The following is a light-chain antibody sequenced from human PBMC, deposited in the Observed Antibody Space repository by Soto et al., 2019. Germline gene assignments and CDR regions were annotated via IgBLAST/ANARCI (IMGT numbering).Light chain of an antibody. CDR1: SSNIGNNY. Sequence: QSVLTQPPSVSAAPGQAVTISCSGASSNIGNNYVSWYQQLPGTAPKLLIYDNNKRPSGIPDRFSGSKSGTSATLGITGLQTGDEADYYCGTWDSSVSVHVFGSGTKVTVL. CDR2: DNN. J-gene: IGLJ1*01. CDR3: GTWDSSVSVHV. V-gene: IGLV1-51*01.